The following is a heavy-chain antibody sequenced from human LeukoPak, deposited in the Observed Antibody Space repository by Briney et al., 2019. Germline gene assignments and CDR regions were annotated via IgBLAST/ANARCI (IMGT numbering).Heavy chain of an antibody. CDR1: GFTVSSNY. D-gene: IGHD3-10*01. J-gene: IGHJ4*02. V-gene: IGHV3-23*01. CDR3: ARVSGASGSYYKTYFDY. Sequence: SGGSLRLSCAASGFTVSSNYMSWVRQAPGKGLEWVSTISGSGDSTYYADSVKGRFTISRDNSKNTLYLQMNSLRPEDTAVYYCARVSGASGSYYKTYFDYWGQGTLVTVSS. CDR2: ISGSGDST.